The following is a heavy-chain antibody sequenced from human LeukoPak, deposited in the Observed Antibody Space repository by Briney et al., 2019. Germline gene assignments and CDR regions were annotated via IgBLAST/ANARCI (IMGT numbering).Heavy chain of an antibody. CDR3: ARDRGGSSSSSKIYYYFYGMDV. D-gene: IGHD6-6*01. V-gene: IGHV4-59*01. CDR2: IYYSGST. Sequence: SEALSVTCTVSGGSISSYYWSWIRQPPGTGLEWIGYIYYSGSTNYNPSLKSRVTISVDTSKNQFSLKLSSVTAADTAVYYCARDRGGSSSSSKIYYYFYGMDVWGQGTTVTVSS. CDR1: GGSISSYY. J-gene: IGHJ6*02.